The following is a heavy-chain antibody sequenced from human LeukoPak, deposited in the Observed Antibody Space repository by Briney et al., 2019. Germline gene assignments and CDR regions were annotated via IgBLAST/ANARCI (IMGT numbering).Heavy chain of an antibody. CDR2: ISGDNGNT. CDR1: GYTFRNYG. D-gene: IGHD1-1*01. V-gene: IGHV1-18*01. Sequence: ASVQVSCKASGYTFRNYGINWVRQAPGQGLEWMGWISGDNGNTNYAQKVQGRVTMTRDTSTSTAYMELRSLRSDDTAVYYCARDGNYFYYMDVWGKGTTVTVSS. CDR3: ARDGNYFYYMDV. J-gene: IGHJ6*03.